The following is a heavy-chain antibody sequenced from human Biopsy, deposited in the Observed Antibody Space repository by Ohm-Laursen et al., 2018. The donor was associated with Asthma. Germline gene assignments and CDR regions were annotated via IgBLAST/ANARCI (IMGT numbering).Heavy chain of an antibody. CDR3: ARITNDRIAAAGRYYYYGMDV. V-gene: IGHV4-39*01. D-gene: IGHD6-13*01. Sequence: GTLSLTCSLPSGSGGYMRSGNYYWGWIRQPPGKGLEWIGSIYYSGTTYYNPSLESRVTVSADTSKNQFSLKLTSVTAADTAVYYCARITNDRIAAAGRYYYYGMDVWGQGTTVTVSS. CDR2: IYYSGTT. J-gene: IGHJ6*02. CDR1: GGYMRSGNYY.